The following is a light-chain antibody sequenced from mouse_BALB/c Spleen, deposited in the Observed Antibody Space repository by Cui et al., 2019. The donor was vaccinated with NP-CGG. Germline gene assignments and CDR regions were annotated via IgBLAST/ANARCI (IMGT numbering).Light chain of an antibody. V-gene: IGLV1*01. CDR2: GTN. J-gene: IGLJ1*01. Sequence: QAVVTQESALTTSPGEKVTLTCRPSTGAVTTSNYANWVQEKPDHLFTGLIGGTNNRAPGVPARFSGSLIGDKAALIITGAQTEDEAIYFCALWYSNHWVFGGGTKLTVL. CDR1: TGAVTTSNY. CDR3: ALWYSNHWV.